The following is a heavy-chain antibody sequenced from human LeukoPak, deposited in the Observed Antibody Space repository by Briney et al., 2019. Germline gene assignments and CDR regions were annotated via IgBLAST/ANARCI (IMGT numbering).Heavy chain of an antibody. J-gene: IGHJ6*03. CDR3: ARGDGYNYYYYYYMDV. V-gene: IGHV4-31*03. D-gene: IGHD5-24*01. CDR1: GGSISSGGYY. Sequence: SETLSLTCTVSGGSISSGGYYWSWIRQHPGKDLEWTGYIYYSGSTYYNPSLKSRVTISVDTSKNQFSLKLSSVTAADTAVYYCARGDGYNYYYYYYMDVWGKGTTVTVSS. CDR2: IYYSGST.